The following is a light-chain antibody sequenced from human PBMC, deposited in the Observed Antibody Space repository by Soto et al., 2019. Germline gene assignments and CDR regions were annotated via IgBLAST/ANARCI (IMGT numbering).Light chain of an antibody. CDR1: QSVSHN. V-gene: IGKV3-15*01. CDR3: EQYNSWPPLYT. Sequence: EIVMTQSPATLSVSPGEGATLSCRASQSVSHNLAWYQQKPGQAPRRLIYGASTRATGIPTRFSGSGSGTEFTLTLSSLQSEDFAVCYCEQYNSWPPLYTFGQGTKLEIK. J-gene: IGKJ2*01. CDR2: GAS.